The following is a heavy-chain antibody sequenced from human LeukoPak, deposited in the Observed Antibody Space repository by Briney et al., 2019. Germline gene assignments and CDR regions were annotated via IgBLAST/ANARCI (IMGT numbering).Heavy chain of an antibody. Sequence: GGSLRLSCAASGLTLSSYWLTWVRQAPGKGLEWVAPIKYDGSETYYVDSVRGRFSISRDNAQNSLYLQMNSQRAEDTAVYYCARDSTLSNYWGQGTLVTVSP. V-gene: IGHV3-7*04. D-gene: IGHD3-16*01. J-gene: IGHJ4*02. CDR3: ARDSTLSNY. CDR2: IKYDGSET. CDR1: GLTLSSYW.